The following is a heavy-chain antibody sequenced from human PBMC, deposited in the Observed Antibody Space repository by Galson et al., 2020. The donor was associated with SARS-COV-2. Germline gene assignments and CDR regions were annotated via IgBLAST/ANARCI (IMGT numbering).Heavy chain of an antibody. D-gene: IGHD2-15*01. CDR2: IWYDGSKK. J-gene: IGHJ1*01. CDR3: SKACAGYCSGGNCYPSEYFQH. CDR1: GFNFKTYA. V-gene: IGHV3-30*02. Sequence: GGSLRLSCAASGFNFKTYAMHWVRQAPGKGLEWAASIWYDGSKKYYADSVKGRFTISRDNSKNTLYLQMSSLRADDTAVYYCSKACAGYCSGGNCYPSEYFQHWGQGTLVTVS.